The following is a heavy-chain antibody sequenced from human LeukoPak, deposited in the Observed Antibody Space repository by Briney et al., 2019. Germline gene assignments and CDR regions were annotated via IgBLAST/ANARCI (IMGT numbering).Heavy chain of an antibody. CDR2: IRSKANSYAT. CDR1: GFTFSGSA. J-gene: IGHJ3*02. Sequence: GGSLRLSCAASGFTFSGSAMHWVRQASGKGLEWVGRIRSKANSYATAYAASVKGRFTISRDDSKNTAYLQMNSLKTEDTAVYYCTTHDYSAFDIWGQGTMVTVSS. V-gene: IGHV3-73*01. CDR3: TTHDYSAFDI. D-gene: IGHD4-11*01.